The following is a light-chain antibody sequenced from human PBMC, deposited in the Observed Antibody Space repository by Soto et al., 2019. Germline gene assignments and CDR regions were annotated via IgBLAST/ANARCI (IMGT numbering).Light chain of an antibody. CDR1: RRVRSSS. CDR2: GAS. CDR3: QQYGSSPPWT. V-gene: IGKV3-20*01. J-gene: IGKJ1*01. Sequence: EIVLTQSPGTLSLSPGEKATPSARPSRRVRSSSFTGNQQKPGQAPRLLIYGASSRATGIPDRFSGSGSGTDFTLTISRLEPEDFAVYYCQQYGSSPPWTFGQGTKVEIK.